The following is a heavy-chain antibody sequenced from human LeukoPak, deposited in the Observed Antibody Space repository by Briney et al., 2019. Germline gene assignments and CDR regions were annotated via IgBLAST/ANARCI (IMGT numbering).Heavy chain of an antibody. CDR3: ARDGPTGAFDI. D-gene: IGHD1-14*01. Sequence: TLSLTCTVSGGSISSGGYYWSWIRQHPGKGLEWIGYIYYSGSTYYNPSLKSRVTISVDTSKNQFSLKLSSVTAADTAVYYCARDGPTGAFDIWGQGTMVTVSS. V-gene: IGHV4-31*03. CDR1: GGSISSGGYY. CDR2: IYYSGST. J-gene: IGHJ3*02.